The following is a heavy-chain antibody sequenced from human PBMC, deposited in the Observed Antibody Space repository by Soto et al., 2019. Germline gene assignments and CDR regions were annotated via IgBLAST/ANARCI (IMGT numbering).Heavy chain of an antibody. D-gene: IGHD4-4*01. V-gene: IGHV3-7*03. CDR2: IKYDGSDQ. CDR3: ARGEGEHHVNYRFDY. CDR1: GFTFSSYY. Sequence: PGGSLRLSCAASGFTFSSYYMSWVRQTPGKGLEWVGNIKYDGSDQYYVDSVKGRFTISRDNTKNLLYLQMNSLRAEDTALYYCARGEGEHHVNYRFDYWGQGTQVTVSS. J-gene: IGHJ4*02.